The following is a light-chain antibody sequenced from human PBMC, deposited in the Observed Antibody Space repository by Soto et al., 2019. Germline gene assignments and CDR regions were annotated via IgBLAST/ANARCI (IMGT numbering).Light chain of an antibody. CDR3: QKYNSAPWT. Sequence: DIQMTQSPSSLSTSGGDRVAITCRASQGISNYLAWYQQKPGKVPKLLIYAASTLQSRVPARFSGSGSGTDFTLTISSLHPEDVATYYCQKYNSAPWTFGQGTK. CDR1: QGISNY. J-gene: IGKJ1*01. CDR2: AAS. V-gene: IGKV1-27*01.